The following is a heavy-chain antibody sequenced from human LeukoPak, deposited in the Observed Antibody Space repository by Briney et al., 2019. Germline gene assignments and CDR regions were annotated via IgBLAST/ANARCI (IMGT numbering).Heavy chain of an antibody. J-gene: IGHJ4*02. CDR2: ISTYNDNT. CDR1: GYTFTSYD. V-gene: IGHV1-18*01. D-gene: IGHD6-6*01. CDR3: ARIQSRIIAARPGNPAFDY. Sequence: ASLTDSFKASGYTFTSYDSSWVRQAPGEGLEWMGWISTYNDNTHYAQKLQGRVTMTTDTSTSTVYMELKSLRSDDTAVYYCARIQSRIIAARPGNPAFDYWGRGTLVTVSS.